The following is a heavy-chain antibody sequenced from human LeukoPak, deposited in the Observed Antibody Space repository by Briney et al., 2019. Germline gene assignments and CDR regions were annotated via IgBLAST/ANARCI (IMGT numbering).Heavy chain of an antibody. V-gene: IGHV4-59*13. CDR2: IYYSGST. Sequence: SETLSITCTVSGGSISSYYWSWIRQPPGKGLEWIGYIYYSGSTNYNPSLKSRVTISVDTSKNQFSLKLSSVTAADTAVYYCAGNPYGSGSYHFYWGQGTLVTVSS. CDR1: GGSISSYY. J-gene: IGHJ4*02. D-gene: IGHD3-10*01. CDR3: AGNPYGSGSYHFY.